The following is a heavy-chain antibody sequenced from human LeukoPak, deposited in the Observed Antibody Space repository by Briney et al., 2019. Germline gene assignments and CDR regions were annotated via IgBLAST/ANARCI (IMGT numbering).Heavy chain of an antibody. Sequence: GGSLRLSCAASGFTVSSNYMSWVRQAPGKGLEWVSVIYSGGSTYYADSVKGRFTISRDNSKNTLYLQMNSLRAEDTAVYYCAHVTDYVSSGYSAGVVWGQGTLVTVSS. CDR3: AHVTDYVSSGYSAGVV. V-gene: IGHV3-66*02. J-gene: IGHJ4*02. D-gene: IGHD3-22*01. CDR2: IYSGGST. CDR1: GFTVSSNY.